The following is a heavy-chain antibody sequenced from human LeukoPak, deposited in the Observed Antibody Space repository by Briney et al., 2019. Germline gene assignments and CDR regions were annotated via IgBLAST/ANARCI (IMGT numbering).Heavy chain of an antibody. D-gene: IGHD2-2*01. J-gene: IGHJ4*02. CDR2: ISYDGSNK. Sequence: GRSLRLSCAVSGFTFSSYAMHWVRQAPGKGLEWVAVISYDGSNKYYADSVKGRFTISRDNSKNTLYLQMNSLRAEDTAVYYCAREGRYCSTSTCYDFWGQGTLVIVSS. CDR1: GFTFSSYA. V-gene: IGHV3-30-3*01. CDR3: AREGRYCSTSTCYDF.